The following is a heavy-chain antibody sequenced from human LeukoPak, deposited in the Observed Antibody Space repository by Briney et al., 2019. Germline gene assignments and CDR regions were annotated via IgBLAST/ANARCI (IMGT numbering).Heavy chain of an antibody. J-gene: IGHJ4*02. CDR2: IYYSGST. D-gene: IGHD3-10*01. V-gene: IGHV4-59*08. CDR3: ARGKPPYYGSAPQSDDYFDY. Sequence: SETLSLTCTVSGGSLSSYYWSWIRQPPRKGLEWVGYIYYSGSTKYNSSLKSRVTISVDTSKNQSSLRLFSVTAAHTAVYYCARGKPPYYGSAPQSDDYFDYWGQGTLVTVSS. CDR1: GGSLSSYY.